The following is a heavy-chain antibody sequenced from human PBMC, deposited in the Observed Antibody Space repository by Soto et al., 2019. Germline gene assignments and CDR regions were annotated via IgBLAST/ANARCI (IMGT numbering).Heavy chain of an antibody. CDR1: GFIFSSYA. D-gene: IGHD3-3*01. V-gene: IGHV3-23*01. CDR3: AKDPTTGAHYDLDY. J-gene: IGHJ4*02. CDR2: ITGSSDYT. Sequence: VGSLRLSCEASGFIFSSYAMNWVRQAPGKGLQWVSSITGSSDYTSYIASVKGRSTISRDNSKNTLYLQMKSLRAEDTAVYFSAKDPTTGAHYDLDYWSQGTLVTVSS.